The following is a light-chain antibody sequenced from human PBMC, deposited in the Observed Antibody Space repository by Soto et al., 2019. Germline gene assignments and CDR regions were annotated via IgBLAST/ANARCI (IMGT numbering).Light chain of an antibody. CDR1: QDISNR. J-gene: IGKJ2*01. CDR2: DAS. CDR3: QNCFTVPYT. V-gene: IGKV1-33*01. Sequence: DIQMTQSPSSLSASVGDRITITCQASQDISNRLNWYHQKPGKAPNLLIYDASNLAAGVPSGFSGSGSGTHFTFTISGLQPEDIGTYYCQNCFTVPYTFGQGTKLEIK.